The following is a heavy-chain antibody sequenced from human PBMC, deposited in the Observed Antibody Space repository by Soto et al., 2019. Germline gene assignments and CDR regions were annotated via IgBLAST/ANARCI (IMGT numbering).Heavy chain of an antibody. Sequence: SVKVSCKASGGTFSSYTISWVRQAPGQGLEWMGRIIPNHGIANYAQKLQGRVTMTTDTSTSTAYMELSSLRSDDTAVYYCARDPILYCSSTSCHIGWFDPWGQGTLVTVSS. V-gene: IGHV1-69*04. D-gene: IGHD2-2*01. CDR1: GGTFSSYT. CDR2: IIPNHGIA. J-gene: IGHJ5*02. CDR3: ARDPILYCSSTSCHIGWFDP.